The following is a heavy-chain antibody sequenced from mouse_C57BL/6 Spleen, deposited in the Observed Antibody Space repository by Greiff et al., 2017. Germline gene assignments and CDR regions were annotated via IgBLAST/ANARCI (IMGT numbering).Heavy chain of an antibody. D-gene: IGHD1-1*01. CDR3: ARGRYYYGSSYAMGY. CDR2: IHPNSGST. CDR1: GYTFTSYW. J-gene: IGHJ4*01. Sequence: QVQLQQPGAELVKPGASVKLSCKASGYTFTSYWMYWVKQRPGQGLEWIGMIHPNSGSTNYNEKFKSKATLTVDKSSSTAYMQLSSLTSEDSAVYYCARGRYYYGSSYAMGYWGQGTSVTVSS. V-gene: IGHV1-64*01.